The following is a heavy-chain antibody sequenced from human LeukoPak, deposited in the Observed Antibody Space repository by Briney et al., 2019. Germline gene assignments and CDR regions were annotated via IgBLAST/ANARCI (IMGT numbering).Heavy chain of an antibody. CDR3: ARSRISAPVDY. CDR1: GYTFTDYY. D-gene: IGHD6-6*01. J-gene: IGHJ4*02. V-gene: IGHV1-2*02. Sequence: ASVKVSCKASGYTFTDYYMHWVRQPPGQGLEWMGWINTHSGGTSYAQKFQGRVTMTRDTSISTGFMELKSLGSDDTAVYYCARSRISAPVDYWGQGTLVTVSS. CDR2: INTHSGGT.